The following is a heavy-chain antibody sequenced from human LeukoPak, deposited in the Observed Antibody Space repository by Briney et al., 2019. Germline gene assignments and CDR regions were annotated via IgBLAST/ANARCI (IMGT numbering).Heavy chain of an antibody. V-gene: IGHV4-61*01. CDR3: ARDQYDILTGTSLWIRWFDP. CDR1: GYSISSGYY. Sequence: PSETLSLTCTVSGYSISSGYYWSWIRQPPGKGLEWIGYIYYSGSTNYNPSLKSRVTISVDTSKNQFSLKLSSVTAADTAVYYCARDQYDILTGTSLWIRWFDPWGQGTLVTVSS. J-gene: IGHJ5*02. CDR2: IYYSGST. D-gene: IGHD3-9*01.